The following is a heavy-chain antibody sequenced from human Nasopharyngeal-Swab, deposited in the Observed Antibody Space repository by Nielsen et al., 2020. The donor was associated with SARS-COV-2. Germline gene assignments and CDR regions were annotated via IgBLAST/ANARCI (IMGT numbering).Heavy chain of an antibody. CDR3: GKGGGAYYYYYYMDV. J-gene: IGHJ6*03. Sequence: WVRQAPGQGLEWMGWINTNTGNPTYAQGFTGRFVFSLDTSVGTAYLQISSLKAEDTAVYYCGKGGGAYYYYYYMDVWGKGTTVTVSS. CDR2: INTNTGNP. V-gene: IGHV7-4-1*02. D-gene: IGHD3-10*01.